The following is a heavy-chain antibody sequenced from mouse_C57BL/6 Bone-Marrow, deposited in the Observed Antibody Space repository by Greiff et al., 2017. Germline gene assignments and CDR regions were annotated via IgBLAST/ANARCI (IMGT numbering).Heavy chain of an antibody. D-gene: IGHD1-1*01. CDR2: ISYDGSN. V-gene: IGHV3-6*01. CDR1: GYSITSGYY. Sequence: EVQLQESGPGLVKPSQSLSLTCSVTGYSITSGYYCNWIRQFPGNKLEWMGYISYDGSNNYNPSLKNRISITRDTSKNQFFLKLNSVTTEDTATYNCARRDYGSLVLFDYRGQGTTRTVSS. J-gene: IGHJ2*01. CDR3: ARRDYGSLVLFDY.